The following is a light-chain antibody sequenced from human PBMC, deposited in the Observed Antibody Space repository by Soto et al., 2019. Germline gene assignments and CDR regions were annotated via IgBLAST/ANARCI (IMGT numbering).Light chain of an antibody. CDR1: QSVTSSY. CDR2: GAS. CDR3: QQYGSSPLT. J-gene: IGKJ3*01. Sequence: EIVLTQSPGTLSLSPGERATLTCRASQSVTSSYLAWYQQKPGQAPRLLMYGASSRATGIPDRFSGSGSGTDFTLTINRLEPEDFAVYYCQQYGSSPLTFGPGTKVDIK. V-gene: IGKV3-20*01.